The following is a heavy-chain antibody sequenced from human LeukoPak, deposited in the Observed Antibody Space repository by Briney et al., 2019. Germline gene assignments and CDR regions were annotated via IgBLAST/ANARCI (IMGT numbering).Heavy chain of an antibody. J-gene: IGHJ4*02. CDR3: VRDGEGSTPFDS. D-gene: IGHD2-2*01. CDR2: IDFDGSGT. V-gene: IGHV3-74*01. Sequence: GGSLRLSCAASGFTMSSYWMHWVRQAPGKGLVWVSRIDFDGSGTPYADSVRGRFTISRDNAKNTLYLQMNSLRVEDTAVYYCVRDGEGSTPFDSWGQGTLVTASS. CDR1: GFTMSSYW.